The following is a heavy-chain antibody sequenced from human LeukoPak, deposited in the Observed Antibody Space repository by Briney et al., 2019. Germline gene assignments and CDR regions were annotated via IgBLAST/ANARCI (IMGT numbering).Heavy chain of an antibody. D-gene: IGHD4-23*01. CDR1: GFTFSAHW. J-gene: IGHJ4*02. CDR3: ARKTVVGSYFDY. Sequence: EGSLRLSCAASGFTFSAHWMSWVRQAPGKGLEWVANIKQDGSDKYYVDSVKGRFTISRDNAKNSLYLQMNSLGAEDTAVYYCARKTVVGSYFDYWGQGTPVTVSS. CDR2: IKQDGSDK. V-gene: IGHV3-7*03.